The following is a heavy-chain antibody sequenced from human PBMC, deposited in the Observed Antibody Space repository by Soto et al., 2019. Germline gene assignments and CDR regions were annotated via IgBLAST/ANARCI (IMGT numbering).Heavy chain of an antibody. J-gene: IGHJ6*03. CDR3: AETTVTTYYYYYYMDV. V-gene: IGHV3-11*01. Sequence: PGGSLRLCCASSRFTFSGYYMSWIRQAPGKGLERVSYISSSGSTIYYADSVKGRFTISRDNAKNSLYLQMNSLRAEDTAVYYCAETTVTTYYYYYYMDVWCKGTTVNVSS. D-gene: IGHD4-17*01. CDR1: RFTFSGYY. CDR2: ISSSGSTI.